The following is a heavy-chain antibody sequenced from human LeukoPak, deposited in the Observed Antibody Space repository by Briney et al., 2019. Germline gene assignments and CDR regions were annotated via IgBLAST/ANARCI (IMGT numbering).Heavy chain of an antibody. V-gene: IGHV3-48*03. D-gene: IGHD1-26*01. J-gene: IGHJ5*02. Sequence: QPGGSLRLSCAASGFTFSSYEMNWVRQAPGKGLEWVSYISSSGSTIYYADSVKGRFTISRDNAKNSLYLQMNSLRAEDTAVYYCARDRIGWFDPWGQGTLVTVSS. CDR1: GFTFSSYE. CDR2: ISSSGSTI. CDR3: ARDRIGWFDP.